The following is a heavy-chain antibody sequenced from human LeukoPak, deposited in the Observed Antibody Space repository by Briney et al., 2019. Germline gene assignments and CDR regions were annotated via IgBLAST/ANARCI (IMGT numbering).Heavy chain of an antibody. CDR2: ISSGSATI. CDR1: GLSFSDST. V-gene: IGHV3-48*01. J-gene: IGHJ6*03. Sequence: GGSLRLSCAASGLSFSDSTMTWVRQAPGKGPEWVADISSGSATIYYADSVKGRFTISRDNAKNSLYLQMNSLRAEDTAAYYCTREYYYFMDVWGKGTTVTVSS. CDR3: TREYYYFMDV.